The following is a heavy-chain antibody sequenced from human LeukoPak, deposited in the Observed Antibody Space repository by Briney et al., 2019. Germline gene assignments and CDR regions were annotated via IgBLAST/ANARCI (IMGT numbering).Heavy chain of an antibody. CDR2: IGYDGTNK. CDR1: GFSLSTYG. J-gene: IGHJ3*02. CDR3: TRRGGDYDFWSASDAFDI. Sequence: GGFLRLSCEASGFSLSTYGMHWVRQAPGKGLEWMAFIGYDGTNKLYAGSVKGRFTISRDNSKNTAYLQMNSLKTEDTAVYYCTRRGGDYDFWSASDAFDIWGQGTMVTVSS. D-gene: IGHD3-3*01. V-gene: IGHV3-30*12.